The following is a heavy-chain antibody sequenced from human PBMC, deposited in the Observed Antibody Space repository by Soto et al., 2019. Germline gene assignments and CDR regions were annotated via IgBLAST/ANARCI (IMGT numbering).Heavy chain of an antibody. J-gene: IGHJ4*02. CDR2: IYYSGST. V-gene: IGHV4-59*01. Sequence: QVQLQESGPGLVKPSETLSLTCTVSGGSISSYYWSWIRQPPGKGLEWIGYIYYSGSTNYNPSVKSRVTISVDTAKNQFYLKLSSVTAADTAVYYCARREYSNTTYFDYWGQGTLVTVSS. CDR3: ARREYSNTTYFDY. D-gene: IGHD6-6*01. CDR1: GGSISSYY.